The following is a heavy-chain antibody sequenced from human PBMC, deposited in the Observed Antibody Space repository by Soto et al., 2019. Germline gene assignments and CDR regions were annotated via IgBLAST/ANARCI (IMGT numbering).Heavy chain of an antibody. CDR2: IRAKAHGGTT. J-gene: IGHJ4*02. Sequence: GGSLRLSCTASAFNFADYAMNWVRQVPGKGLEWVGFIRAKAHGGTTDYAASVKGRFTISRDDSKSIAYLQMNSLKTEDTALYCCTRASDTSPPDYWGQGSRVTASS. V-gene: IGHV3-49*04. CDR1: AFNFADYA. CDR3: TRASDTSPPDY. D-gene: IGHD2-2*01.